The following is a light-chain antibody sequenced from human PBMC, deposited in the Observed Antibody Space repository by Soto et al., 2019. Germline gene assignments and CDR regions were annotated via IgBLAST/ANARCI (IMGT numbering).Light chain of an antibody. Sequence: QLVLTQSPSDSASLGASVKLTWTLSSGHSSYAIAWHQQQPEKGPRYLMKLNSDGSHSKGDGIPDRFSGSSSGAERYLTISSLQSEDESDYYCQTWGTGIQVFGGGTKLTVL. CDR3: QTWGTGIQV. V-gene: IGLV4-69*01. J-gene: IGLJ2*01. CDR1: SGHSSYA. CDR2: LNSDGSH.